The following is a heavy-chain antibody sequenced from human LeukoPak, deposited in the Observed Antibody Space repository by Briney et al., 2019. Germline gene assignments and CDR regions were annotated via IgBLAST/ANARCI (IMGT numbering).Heavy chain of an antibody. J-gene: IGHJ4*02. CDR2: ISYDGSNK. Sequence: GGSLRLSCAASGFTFSSYAMHWVRQAPGKGLEWVALISYDGSNKYYADSVKGRITISRDNSKNTLYLQMNGLRAEDTAVYYCAKVGDNWDFDYWGQGTLVIVSS. D-gene: IGHD1-1*01. CDR3: AKVGDNWDFDY. V-gene: IGHV3-30*18. CDR1: GFTFSSYA.